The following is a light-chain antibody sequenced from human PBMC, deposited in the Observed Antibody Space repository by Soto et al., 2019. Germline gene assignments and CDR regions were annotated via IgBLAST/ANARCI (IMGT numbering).Light chain of an antibody. Sequence: QITQSPSTLSGSVGDRVTITCRASQTISSWLAWYQQKPGKAPKLLIYKASTLKSGVPSRFSGSGSGTEFSLTISSLQPDDFATYYCQQYSSHSTFGQGAKV. CDR3: QQYSSHST. V-gene: IGKV1-5*03. CDR2: KAS. J-gene: IGKJ1*01. CDR1: QTISSW.